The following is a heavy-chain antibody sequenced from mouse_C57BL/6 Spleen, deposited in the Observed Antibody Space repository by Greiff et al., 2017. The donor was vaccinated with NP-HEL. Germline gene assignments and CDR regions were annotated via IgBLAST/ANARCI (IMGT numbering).Heavy chain of an antibody. D-gene: IGHD2-4*01. CDR2: IDPSDSYT. J-gene: IGHJ3*01. Sequence: QVQLQQPGAELVRPGTSVKLSCKASGYTFTSYWMHWVKQRPGQGLEWIGVIDPSDSYTNYNQKFKGKATLTVDTSSSTAYMQLSSLTSEDSAVYYCAVYYDYLWGQGTLVTVSA. CDR3: AVYYDYL. V-gene: IGHV1-59*01. CDR1: GYTFTSYW.